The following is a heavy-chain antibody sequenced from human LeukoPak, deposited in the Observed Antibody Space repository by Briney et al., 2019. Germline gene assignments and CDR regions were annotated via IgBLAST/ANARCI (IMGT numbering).Heavy chain of an antibody. CDR1: GFTFISYA. CDR2: ISAGGGST. Sequence: PGGSLRLSCAASGFTFISYAMGWARPPRGEGLGWVSSISAGGGSTYYTDSVKGRFTIYRNNSKNTLYMQMNSLGAEDTAVYYCAKGIRPYYYYCMDVWGQGTTVTVSS. V-gene: IGHV3-23*01. J-gene: IGHJ6*02. CDR3: AKGIRPYYYYCMDV. D-gene: IGHD3-3*02.